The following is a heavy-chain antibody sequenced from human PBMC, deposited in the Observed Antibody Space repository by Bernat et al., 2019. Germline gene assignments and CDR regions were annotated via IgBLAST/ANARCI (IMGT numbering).Heavy chain of an antibody. CDR3: TTLGESYYDFWSGLDY. J-gene: IGHJ4*02. CDR1: GFTFSNAW. CDR2: IKSKTDGGTT. V-gene: IGHV3-15*01. Sequence: EVQLVESGGGLVKPGGSLRLSCAASGFTFSNAWMSWVRQAPGKGLEWVGRIKSKTDGGTTDYAAPVKGRFTISRDDSKNTLYLQMNSLKTEDTAVYYCTTLGESYYDFWSGLDYWGQGTLVTVSA. D-gene: IGHD3-3*01.